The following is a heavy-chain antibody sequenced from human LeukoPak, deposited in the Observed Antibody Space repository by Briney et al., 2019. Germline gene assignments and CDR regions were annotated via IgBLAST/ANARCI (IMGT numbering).Heavy chain of an antibody. D-gene: IGHD4/OR15-4a*01. CDR1: GFTFNTYS. CDR2: ISSGSSAI. V-gene: IGHV3-48*01. Sequence: GGSLRLSCAASGFTFNTYSMNWVRQTPGKGLEWVSYISSGSSAIYYADSVKGRFTISRDNAKNTLYLQINSLRAEDTALYYCGKIAYYHFDYWGQGTLVTVSS. J-gene: IGHJ4*02. CDR3: GKIAYYHFDY.